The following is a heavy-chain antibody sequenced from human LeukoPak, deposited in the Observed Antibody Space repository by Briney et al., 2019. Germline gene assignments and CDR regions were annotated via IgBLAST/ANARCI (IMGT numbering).Heavy chain of an antibody. Sequence: GGSLRLSCAASRFTFSSYWMSWVRQAPGKGLEWVANIKQDGSEKYYVDSVKGRFTISRDNAKNSLYLQMNSLRAEDTAVYYCAIDSSGPFDYWGQGTLVTVSS. D-gene: IGHD3-22*01. CDR3: AIDSSGPFDY. CDR2: IKQDGSEK. V-gene: IGHV3-7*01. CDR1: RFTFSSYW. J-gene: IGHJ4*02.